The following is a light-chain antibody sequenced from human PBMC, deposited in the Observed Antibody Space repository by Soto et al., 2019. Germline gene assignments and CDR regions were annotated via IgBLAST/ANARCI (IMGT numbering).Light chain of an antibody. CDR2: KAS. V-gene: IGKV1-5*03. CDR1: QSINSW. Sequence: DIQMTQSPSTLSASVGARVTITCRASQSINSWLAWYQQKPGKAPKLLIYKASSLESGVPSRFSGSGSGTEFTLTISSLQPDDFATYYCQQYYSYLTFGQGTKVEIK. J-gene: IGKJ1*01. CDR3: QQYYSYLT.